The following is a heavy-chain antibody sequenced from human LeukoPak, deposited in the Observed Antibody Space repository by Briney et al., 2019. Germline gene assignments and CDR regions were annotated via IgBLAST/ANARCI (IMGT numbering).Heavy chain of an antibody. CDR3: AKEDYDFWSGYYDAVGY. CDR2: IKQDGSEK. J-gene: IGHJ4*02. CDR1: GFTFSSYW. D-gene: IGHD3-3*01. Sequence: GGSLRLSCAASGFTFSSYWMSWVRQAPGKGLEWVANIKQDGSEKYYVDSVKGRFTISRDNAKNSLYLQMNSLRAEDTAVYYCAKEDYDFWSGYYDAVGYRGQGTLVTVSS. V-gene: IGHV3-7*03.